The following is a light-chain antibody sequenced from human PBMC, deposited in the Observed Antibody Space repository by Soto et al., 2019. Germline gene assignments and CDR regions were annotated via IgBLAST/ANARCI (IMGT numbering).Light chain of an antibody. CDR3: QQYGNSAPIT. V-gene: IGKV3-20*01. J-gene: IGKJ5*01. CDR2: GAS. Sequence: EIVLTQFPGTLSLSPGESATLSCRASQSVSGNYLAWYQQKPGQAPSLLIYGASSRATGVPDRFSGSGSGTDFTLTISRLEPEDFAMYYCQQYGNSAPITFGQGTRLEFE. CDR1: QSVSGNY.